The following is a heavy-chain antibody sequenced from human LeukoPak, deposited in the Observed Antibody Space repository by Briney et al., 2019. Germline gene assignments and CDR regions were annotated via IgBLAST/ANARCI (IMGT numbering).Heavy chain of an antibody. D-gene: IGHD2-2*01. CDR2: IYYSGST. CDR1: GGSISSYY. J-gene: IGHJ6*03. Sequence: SETLSLTCTVSGGSISSYYWSWIRQPPGKGLGWIGHIYYSGSTNYNPSLKSRVTISVDTSKNQFSLKLSSVTAADTAVYYCARVVVPAAMHLYYYYYYMDVWGKGTTVTVSS. V-gene: IGHV4-59*01. CDR3: ARVVVPAAMHLYYYYYYMDV.